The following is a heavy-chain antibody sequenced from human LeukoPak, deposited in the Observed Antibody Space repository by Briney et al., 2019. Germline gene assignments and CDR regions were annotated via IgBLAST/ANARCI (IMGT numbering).Heavy chain of an antibody. CDR3: ARDNSIADRGWWFDP. V-gene: IGHV1-2*02. CDR1: GYTFTDYY. D-gene: IGHD4-23*01. J-gene: IGHJ5*02. Sequence: GASVKVSCKASGYTFTDYYILWVRQAPGQGLEWMGWMNPNSGGTNYGQKFQGRVTMTRDTSISTAYMELNSLTSDDTAVYFCARDNSIADRGWWFDPWGQGTLVTVSS. CDR2: MNPNSGGT.